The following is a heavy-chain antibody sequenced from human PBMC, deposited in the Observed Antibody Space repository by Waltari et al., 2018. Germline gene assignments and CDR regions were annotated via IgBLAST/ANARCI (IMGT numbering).Heavy chain of an antibody. V-gene: IGHV3-33*05. D-gene: IGHD2-15*01. CDR1: GYTFSSTS. J-gene: IGHJ4*02. CDR2: MSEEEISK. Sequence: QVQLVQSGGGVVQPGRSLRVSCAASGYTFSSTSMHWVRQAPGKGLEWVASMSEEEISKYYGESVKGRYTVSRDNSENTLYLQMNSLRAEDTAVYYCARGGGGHLDYWGQGTPVTVSS. CDR3: ARGGGGHLDY.